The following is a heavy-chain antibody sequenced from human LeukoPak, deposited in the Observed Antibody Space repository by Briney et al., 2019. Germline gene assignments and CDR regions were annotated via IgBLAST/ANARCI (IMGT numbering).Heavy chain of an antibody. CDR2: INPSGGST. CDR1: GYTFTSYY. Sequence: GASEKVSCKASGYTFTSYYMHWVRQAPGQGLEWMGIINPSGGSTNYAQKFQGRVTMTRDTSTSTVYMELSSLRSEDTAVYYCARANFGVVIGFDPWGQGTLVTVSS. V-gene: IGHV1-46*01. J-gene: IGHJ5*02. CDR3: ARANFGVVIGFDP. D-gene: IGHD3-3*01.